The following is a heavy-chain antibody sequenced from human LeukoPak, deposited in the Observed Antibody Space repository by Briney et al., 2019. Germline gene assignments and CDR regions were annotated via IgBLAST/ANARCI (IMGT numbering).Heavy chain of an antibody. CDR3: ARAVASSKAAARALSY. CDR2: ISSSSSYI. V-gene: IGHV3-21*01. Sequence: PGGSLRLSCAASGFTFSSYSMNWVRQAPGKGLEWVSSISSSSSYIYYADSVKGRFTISRDNAKNSLYVQMNSLRAEDTAVYYCARAVASSKAAARALSYWGQETLVTVSS. CDR1: GFTFSSYS. D-gene: IGHD6-13*01. J-gene: IGHJ4*02.